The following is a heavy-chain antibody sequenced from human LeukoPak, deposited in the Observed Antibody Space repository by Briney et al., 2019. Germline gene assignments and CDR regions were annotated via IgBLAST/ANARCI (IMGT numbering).Heavy chain of an antibody. CDR2: ISNSSSTI. Sequence: GGSLRLSCAASGFTFSSYSMNWVRQAPGKGLEWVSYISNSSSTIYYADSVKGRFTISRDNAKNSLYLQMNSLRAEDTAVYYCARRPYCTNGVCYHLDYWGQGTLVTVSS. J-gene: IGHJ4*02. V-gene: IGHV3-48*01. CDR1: GFTFSSYS. D-gene: IGHD2-8*01. CDR3: ARRPYCTNGVCYHLDY.